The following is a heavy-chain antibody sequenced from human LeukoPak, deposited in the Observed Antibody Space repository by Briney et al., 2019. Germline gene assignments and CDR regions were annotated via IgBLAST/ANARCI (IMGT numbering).Heavy chain of an antibody. V-gene: IGHV4-61*02. D-gene: IGHD3-22*01. Sequence: PSQTLSLTCTVSGGSISSGSYYWSWIRQLAGKGLEWIGRIYTSGSTNYNPSLKSRVTISVDTSKNQFSLKPSSVTAADTAVYYCARDGLPAVDRWFDPWGQGTLVTVSS. CDR1: GGSISSGSYY. J-gene: IGHJ5*02. CDR2: IYTSGST. CDR3: ARDGLPAVDRWFDP.